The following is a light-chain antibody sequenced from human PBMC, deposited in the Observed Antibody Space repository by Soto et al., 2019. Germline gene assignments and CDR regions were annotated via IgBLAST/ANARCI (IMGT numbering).Light chain of an antibody. CDR2: AAS. V-gene: IGKV1-39*01. CDR3: QQSRNTPHT. CDR1: QSVITY. J-gene: IGKJ2*01. Sequence: DIPMTQSPSSLSASVGDRVTITCRASQSVITYLNWYQQKPGKAPKLLLYAASNLPSWVPSRFSGSGSGTEFTLTIDTLQPDDFATYYCQQSRNTPHTFGQGTTVEIK.